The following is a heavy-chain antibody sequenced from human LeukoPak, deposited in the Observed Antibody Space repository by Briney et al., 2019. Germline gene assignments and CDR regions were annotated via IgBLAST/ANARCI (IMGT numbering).Heavy chain of an antibody. V-gene: IGHV3-21*01. Sequence: GGSLRLSCAASGFTFSSYSMNWVRQAPGKGLEWFSSISSSSSYIYYADSVKGRFTISRDNAKNSLYLQMNSLRAEDTAVYYCARDYSSGWYTDYWGQGTLVTVSS. J-gene: IGHJ4*02. D-gene: IGHD6-19*01. CDR1: GFTFSSYS. CDR2: ISSSSSYI. CDR3: ARDYSSGWYTDY.